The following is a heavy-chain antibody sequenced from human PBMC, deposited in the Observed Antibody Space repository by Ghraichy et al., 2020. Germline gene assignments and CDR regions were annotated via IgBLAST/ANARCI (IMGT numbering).Heavy chain of an antibody. D-gene: IGHD3-10*01. CDR1: GFTVSSNY. J-gene: IGHJ4*02. V-gene: IGHV3-53*01. CDR2: IYSSGTT. CDR3: ASHYGSGSFAY. Sequence: GGSLRLSCAASGFTVSSNYMNWVRQAPGKGLEWVSVIYSSGTTYYADSVKGRFTISRDNSKNTLYLQMNSLRAEDTAVYFCASHYGSGSFAYWGQGTLVTVSS.